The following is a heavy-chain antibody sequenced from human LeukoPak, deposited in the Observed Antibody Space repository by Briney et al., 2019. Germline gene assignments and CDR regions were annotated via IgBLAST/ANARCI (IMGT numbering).Heavy chain of an antibody. CDR3: ARDRNVPAIYYFDY. D-gene: IGHD2-2*02. CDR2: IANDGRDK. CDR1: GFTFSGYA. J-gene: IGHJ4*02. Sequence: GGSLRLSCVASGFTFSGYAMHWVRQAPGKGLEWVAVIANDGRDKHYADSVKGRFTFSRDNSKNTVYLQMNSLRTEDTAVYYCARDRNVPAIYYFDYWGQGALVTVSS. V-gene: IGHV3-30*04.